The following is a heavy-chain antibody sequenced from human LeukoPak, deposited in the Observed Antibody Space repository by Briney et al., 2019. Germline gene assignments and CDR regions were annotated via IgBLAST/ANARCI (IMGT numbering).Heavy chain of an antibody. J-gene: IGHJ4*02. CDR1: GGSISSSSFY. Sequence: NPSETLSLTCTVSGGSISSSSFYWGWIRQPPGKGLEWIGCIYYSGSTYYNPSLKSRVTISVDTSKNQFSLKLSSVTAADTAVYYCARQDFYETTGYSDYWGQGTLVTVSS. CDR3: ARQDFYETTGYSDY. D-gene: IGHD3-22*01. CDR2: IYYSGST. V-gene: IGHV4-39*01.